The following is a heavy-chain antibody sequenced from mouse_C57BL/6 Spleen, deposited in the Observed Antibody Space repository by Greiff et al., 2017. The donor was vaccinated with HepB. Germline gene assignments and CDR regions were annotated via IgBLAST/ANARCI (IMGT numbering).Heavy chain of an antibody. D-gene: IGHD1-1*01. CDR2: ISSGSSTI. V-gene: IGHV5-17*01. CDR1: GFTFSDYG. J-gene: IGHJ3*01. Sequence: EVQLVESGGGLVKPGGSLKLSCAASGFTFSDYGMHWVRQAPEKGLEWVAYISSGSSTIYYADTVKGRFTISRDNAKNTLFLQMTSLRSEDTAMYYCARPLLLRPAWFAYWGQGTLVTVSA. CDR3: ARPLLLRPAWFAY.